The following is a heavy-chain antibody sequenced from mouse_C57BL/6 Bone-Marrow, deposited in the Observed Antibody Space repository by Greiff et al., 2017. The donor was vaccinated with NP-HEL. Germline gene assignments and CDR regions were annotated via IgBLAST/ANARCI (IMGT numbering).Heavy chain of an antibody. CDR2: IDPENGDT. J-gene: IGHJ3*01. CDR1: GFNIKDDY. CDR3: TTSYGPWFAY. D-gene: IGHD1-1*02. Sequence: EVHLVESGAELVRPGASVKLSCTASGFNIKDDYMHWVKQRPEQGLEWIGWIDPENGDTEYASKFQGKATITADTSSNTAYLQLSSLTSEDTAVYYCTTSYGPWFAYWGQGTLVTVSA. V-gene: IGHV14-4*01.